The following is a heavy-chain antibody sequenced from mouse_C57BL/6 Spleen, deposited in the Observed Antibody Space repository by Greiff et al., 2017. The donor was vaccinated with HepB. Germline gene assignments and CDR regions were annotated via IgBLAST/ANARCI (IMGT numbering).Heavy chain of an antibody. CDR2: INPSNGGT. J-gene: IGHJ3*01. CDR3: ARSAYGSRGAWFAY. V-gene: IGHV1-53*01. Sequence: QVQLKQPGTELVKPGASVKLSCKASGYTFTSYWMHWVKQRPGQGLEWIGNINPSNGGTNYNEKFKSKATLTVDKSSSTAYMQLSSLTSEDSAVYYCARSAYGSRGAWFAYWGQGTLVTVSA. D-gene: IGHD1-1*01. CDR1: GYTFTSYW.